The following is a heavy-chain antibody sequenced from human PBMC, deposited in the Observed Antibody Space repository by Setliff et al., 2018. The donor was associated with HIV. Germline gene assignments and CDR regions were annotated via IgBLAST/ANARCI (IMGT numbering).Heavy chain of an antibody. CDR3: ARGSNPTGNYDFYFLDV. J-gene: IGHJ6*03. CDR2: IIPMLRVA. D-gene: IGHD1-1*01. V-gene: IGHV1-69*10. CDR1: GGTFRTYA. Sequence: SVKVSCKASGGTFRTYAISWVRQAPGQGLEWMGGIIPMLRVAKYAQNLQDRVTITADKSTGTAYMELSGLRSEDTAVYYCARGSNPTGNYDFYFLDVWGKGTRSPSP.